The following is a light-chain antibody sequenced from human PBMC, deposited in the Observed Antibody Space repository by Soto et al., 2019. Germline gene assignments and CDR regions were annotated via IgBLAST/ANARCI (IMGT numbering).Light chain of an antibody. CDR2: EVS. J-gene: IGLJ1*01. V-gene: IGLV2-18*02. CDR3: CSSAGSHTWV. Sequence: QSVLTQPRSVSGSPGQSVTISCTGISSDVYSYNRVSWYQQPPGTAPKLMIYEVSNRPSGVPDRFSGSKSGNTASLTISGLQAEDEADYYCCSSAGSHTWVFGTGTKLTVL. CDR1: SSDVYSYNR.